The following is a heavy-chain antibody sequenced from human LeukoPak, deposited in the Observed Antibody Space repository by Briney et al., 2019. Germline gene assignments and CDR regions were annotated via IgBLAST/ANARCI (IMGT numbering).Heavy chain of an antibody. CDR1: GGSISSYY. V-gene: IGHV4-59*01. D-gene: IGHD6-19*01. J-gene: IGHJ6*03. CDR2: IYYSGST. Sequence: SETLSLTCTVSGGSISSYYWSWIRQPPGKGLEWIGYIYYSGSTNYNPSPKSRVTISVDTSKNQFSLKLSSVTAADTAVYYCARVKQWLGNYYYYMDVWGKGTTVTVSS. CDR3: ARVKQWLGNYYYYMDV.